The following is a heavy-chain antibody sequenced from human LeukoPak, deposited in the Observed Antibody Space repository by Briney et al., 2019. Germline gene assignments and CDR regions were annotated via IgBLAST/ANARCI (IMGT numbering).Heavy chain of an antibody. CDR1: GDSINGGGYY. V-gene: IGHV4-31*03. CDR3: ARDNYYGPGSFVY. Sequence: SQTLSLTCTVSGDSINGGGYYWSWIRQHPGKGLVWIGYIYYSGGTYYNPSLKSRVTISVDTSKNQFSLKVNSVTVADTAVYYCARDNYYGPGSFVYWGQGTLVTVSS. J-gene: IGHJ4*02. CDR2: IYYSGGT. D-gene: IGHD3-10*01.